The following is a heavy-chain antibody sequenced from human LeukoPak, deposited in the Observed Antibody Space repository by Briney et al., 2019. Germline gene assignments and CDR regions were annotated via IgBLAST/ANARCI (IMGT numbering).Heavy chain of an antibody. CDR2: IYYSGST. J-gene: IGHJ4*02. V-gene: IGHV4-31*03. Sequence: SQTLSLTCTVSGGSISSGGYYWSWIRQHPEKGLEWIGYIYYSGSTYYNPSLKSRVTISVDTSKNQFSLNLSSVTAADAAVYYCARGDGYNFDYWGQGTLVTDSS. CDR3: ARGDGYNFDY. D-gene: IGHD5-24*01. CDR1: GGSISSGGYY.